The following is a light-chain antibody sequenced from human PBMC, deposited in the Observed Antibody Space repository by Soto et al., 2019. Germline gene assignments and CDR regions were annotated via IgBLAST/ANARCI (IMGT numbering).Light chain of an antibody. CDR2: GAS. CDR3: HQGYSYPLT. Sequence: AIQMTQSPSSLSASVGDRVTITCRASQDIRNDLGWYQQKPGKAPKVLIYGASNLQSEVPSRFSASRSGTDFTLTISSLQPEDFATYFCHQGYSYPLTFGQGTKVEIK. CDR1: QDIRND. J-gene: IGKJ1*01. V-gene: IGKV1-6*01.